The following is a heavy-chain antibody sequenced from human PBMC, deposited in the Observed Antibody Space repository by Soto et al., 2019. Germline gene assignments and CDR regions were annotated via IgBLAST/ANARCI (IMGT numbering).Heavy chain of an antibody. V-gene: IGHV4-39*01. CDR2: IYHSGST. CDR1: NGSISSAIYY. Sequence: QLQLQESGPGLVKPSETLSLTCTVSNGSISSAIYYWGWIRQPPGKGLEWIGSIYHSGSTYYNPSRQGRVTTAVDTTKNQFSLKLSSVTAADTAVYFCAGRSSLASVQVYFGEISNYNWFDPWGQGTLVTVSS. J-gene: IGHJ5*02. D-gene: IGHD3-10*01. CDR3: AGRSSLASVQVYFGEISNYNWFDP.